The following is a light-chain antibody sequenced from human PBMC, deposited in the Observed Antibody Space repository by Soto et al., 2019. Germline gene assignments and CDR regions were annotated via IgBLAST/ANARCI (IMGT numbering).Light chain of an antibody. V-gene: IGKV1-5*01. CDR3: QQYNSFSFT. CDR1: QSITYW. J-gene: IGKJ2*01. CDR2: DVF. Sequence: DIQMTQSPSSLSASVGDRVTITCRASQSITYWLAWYQQKPGRAPKLLIYDVFNLQSGVPSRFSGSGSGTEITLTISSLQPDDSATYYCQQYNSFSFTFGQGTKLEIK.